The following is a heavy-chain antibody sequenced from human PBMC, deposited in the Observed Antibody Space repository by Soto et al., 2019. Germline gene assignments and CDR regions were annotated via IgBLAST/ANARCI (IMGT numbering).Heavy chain of an antibody. D-gene: IGHD1-26*01. CDR1: GDSVSSNSAA. Sequence: SQTLSLTCAISGDSVSSNSAAWNWIRQSPSRGLEWPGRTYYRSKWYNDYAVSVKSRITINPDTSKNQFSLQLNSVTPEDTAVYYCARDDQPSTSYYYYGMDVWGQGTTVTVSS. J-gene: IGHJ6*02. CDR2: TYYRSKWYN. CDR3: ARDDQPSTSYYYYGMDV. V-gene: IGHV6-1*01.